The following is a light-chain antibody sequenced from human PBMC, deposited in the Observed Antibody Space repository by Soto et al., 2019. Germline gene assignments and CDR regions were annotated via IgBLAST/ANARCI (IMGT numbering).Light chain of an antibody. CDR1: QSIGSY. CDR3: QLRNNWPPTWT. CDR2: DAS. V-gene: IGKV3-11*01. Sequence: EIVLTQSPATLSLSPGERATLSCRASQSIGSYLAWYQQKPGQAPRLLIYDASNRATGITARFSGSGSGTDFTLTISSLEPEDFAVYYCQLRNNWPPTWTFGQGTKVESK. J-gene: IGKJ1*01.